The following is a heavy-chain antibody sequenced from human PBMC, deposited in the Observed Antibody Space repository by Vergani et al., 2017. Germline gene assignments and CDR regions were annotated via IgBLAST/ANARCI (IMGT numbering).Heavy chain of an antibody. CDR3: ARGNLAATGIDS. CDR2: ISATGSHK. Sequence: AYLVQSGGGLVTPGGSLRLSCAGSGFTFSDYYVTWIRQAPGKGLECVSYISATGSHKYYTDAVRGRFTISRDNARNSVDLQMKSLRVEDTAVYYCARGNLAATGIDSWGQGTQVSVSS. J-gene: IGHJ4*02. CDR1: GFTFSDYY. D-gene: IGHD6-13*01. V-gene: IGHV3-11*04.